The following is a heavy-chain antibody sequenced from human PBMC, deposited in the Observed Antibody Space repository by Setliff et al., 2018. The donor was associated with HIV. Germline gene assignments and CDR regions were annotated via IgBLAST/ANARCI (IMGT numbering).Heavy chain of an antibody. CDR1: GGTFSSYA. D-gene: IGHD3-22*01. CDR2: FIPGTA. J-gene: IGHJ5*02. CDR3: ARGGGYPLSRGGLDP. V-gene: IGHV1-69*13. Sequence: SVKVSCKASGGTFSSYAITWVRQAPGQGLEWMGDFIPGTANYAQKFQGRVTITADESTSTASMELSSLRSDDTAVYYCARGGGYPLSRGGLDPWGQGTLVTSPQ.